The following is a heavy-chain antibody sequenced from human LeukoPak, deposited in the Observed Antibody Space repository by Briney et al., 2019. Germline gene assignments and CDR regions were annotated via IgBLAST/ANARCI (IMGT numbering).Heavy chain of an antibody. CDR3: TRTQRGFSGYDCSDY. D-gene: IGHD5-12*01. Sequence: HSGGSLRLSCTASGFTFSDHYMDWVRQAPGKGLEWVGRIRSKGDSYTTEYAASVKGRFTISRDDSKNSLYLQMNSLKTEDTAVYYCTRTQRGFSGYDCSDYWGQGTLVTVSS. J-gene: IGHJ4*02. CDR2: IRSKGDSYTT. CDR1: GFTFSDHY. V-gene: IGHV3-72*01.